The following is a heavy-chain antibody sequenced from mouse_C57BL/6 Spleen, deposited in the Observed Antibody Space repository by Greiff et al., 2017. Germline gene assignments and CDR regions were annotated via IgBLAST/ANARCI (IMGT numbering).Heavy chain of an antibody. D-gene: IGHD2-5*01. Sequence: QVHVKQSGPELVKPGASVKLSCTASGYTFTSYDINWVKQRPGQGLEWIGWIYPRVGSTKYNEKFMGKATLTVDTSSSTAYMELHSLTSEDAAVYFCARSKYSNLAWFAYWGQGTLVTVSA. J-gene: IGHJ3*01. V-gene: IGHV1-85*01. CDR3: ARSKYSNLAWFAY. CDR1: GYTFTSYD. CDR2: IYPRVGST.